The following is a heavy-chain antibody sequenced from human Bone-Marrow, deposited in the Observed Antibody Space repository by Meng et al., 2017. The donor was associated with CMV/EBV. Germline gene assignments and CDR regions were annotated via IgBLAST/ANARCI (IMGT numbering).Heavy chain of an antibody. Sequence: GESLKISCAASGFTFSSYGMHWVRQAPGKGLEWVAVIWYDGSNKYYADSVKGRFTISRDNSKNTLYLQMNSLRAEDTAVYYCAFSYGYYYYYYGMDVWGQGTTVTVSS. D-gene: IGHD2/OR15-2a*01. V-gene: IGHV3-33*01. CDR3: AFSYGYYYYYYGMDV. CDR1: GFTFSSYG. J-gene: IGHJ6*02. CDR2: IWYDGSNK.